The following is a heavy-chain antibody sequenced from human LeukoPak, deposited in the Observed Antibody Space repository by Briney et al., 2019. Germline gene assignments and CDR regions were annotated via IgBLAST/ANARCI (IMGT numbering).Heavy chain of an antibody. Sequence: GGSLRLSCAASGFTLSSYAMHWVRQAPGKGLEWVAVISYDGSNKYYADSVKGRFTISRDNSKNTLYLQMNSLRAEDTAVYYCARVPTGYYDFWSLDYWGQGTLVTVSS. D-gene: IGHD3-3*01. CDR2: ISYDGSNK. CDR1: GFTLSSYA. CDR3: ARVPTGYYDFWSLDY. J-gene: IGHJ4*02. V-gene: IGHV3-30-3*01.